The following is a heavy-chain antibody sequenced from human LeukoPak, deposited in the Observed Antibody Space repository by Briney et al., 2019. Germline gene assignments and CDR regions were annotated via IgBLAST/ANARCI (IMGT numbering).Heavy chain of an antibody. V-gene: IGHV3-53*01. CDR2: LYSDGNT. CDR3: ARGVEPLAANTLAY. J-gene: IGHJ4*02. CDR1: GFTVITND. D-gene: IGHD1-14*01. Sequence: GGSLRRSCAASGFTVITNDMTWVRQAPGKGLEWVSVLYSDGNTKYADSVQGRFTISRDNSKNTLYLEMNSLSPDDTAVYYCARGVEPLAANTLAYWGQGTLVTVSS.